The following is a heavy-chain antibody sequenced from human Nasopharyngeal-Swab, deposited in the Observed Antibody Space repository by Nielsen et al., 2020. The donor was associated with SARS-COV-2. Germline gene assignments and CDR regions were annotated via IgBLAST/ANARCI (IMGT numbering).Heavy chain of an antibody. CDR2: ISHDENNR. Sequence: GESLKISCAASGYSFNSYALHWVRQAPGKGLEWVASISHDENNRHYADSVKGRFALSRDSSSSTVDLQMNSLTAEDMAIYYCARDSASISIFGVIIGAGHLQYWGQGALVTVSS. J-gene: IGHJ4*02. V-gene: IGHV3-30*09. CDR1: GYSFNSYA. CDR3: ARDSASISIFGVIIGAGHLQY. D-gene: IGHD3-3*01.